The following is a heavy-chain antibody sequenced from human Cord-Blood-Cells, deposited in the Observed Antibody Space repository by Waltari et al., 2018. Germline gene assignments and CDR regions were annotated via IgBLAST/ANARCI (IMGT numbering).Heavy chain of an antibody. CDR2: A. V-gene: IGHV1-69*01. D-gene: IGHD2-8*02. CDR3: ARKYCTGGVCFDY. Sequence: ANYAQNFQCRGTSTADESTSTAYMELSSLRSEDTAVYYCARKYCTGGVCFDYWGQGTLVTVSS. J-gene: IGHJ4*02.